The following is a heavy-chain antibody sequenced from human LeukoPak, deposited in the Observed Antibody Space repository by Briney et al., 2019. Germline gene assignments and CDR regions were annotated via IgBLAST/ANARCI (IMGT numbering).Heavy chain of an antibody. CDR2: INAGNGNT. D-gene: IGHD3-10*01. CDR1: GYTFTSYA. V-gene: IGHV1-3*01. Sequence: ASVKVSCKASGYTFTSYAMHWVRQAPGQRLEWMGWINAGNGNTKYSQKFQGRVTITRDTSASTAYMELSSLRSEDTAVYYCARDGGGGSSYSDRGVDYWGQGTLVTVSS. CDR3: ARDGGGGSSYSDRGVDY. J-gene: IGHJ4*02.